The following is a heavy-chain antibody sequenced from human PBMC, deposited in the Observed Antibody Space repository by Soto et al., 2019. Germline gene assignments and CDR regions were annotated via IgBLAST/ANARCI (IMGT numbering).Heavy chain of an antibody. Sequence: PSETLSLTCTVSGGSISSDYWSWIRQPPGKGLEWIGYIYYSGSTNYNPSLKSRVTISVDTSKNQFSLKLSSVTAADTAVYYCARGIRFFGYMDVWGKGTTVTVSS. D-gene: IGHD3-3*01. CDR2: IYYSGST. CDR1: GGSISSDY. J-gene: IGHJ6*03. V-gene: IGHV4-59*01. CDR3: ARGIRFFGYMDV.